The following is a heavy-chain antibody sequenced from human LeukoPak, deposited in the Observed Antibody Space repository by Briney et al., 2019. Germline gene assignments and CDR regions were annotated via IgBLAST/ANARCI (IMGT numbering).Heavy chain of an antibody. CDR2: ISSGSSTI. V-gene: IGHV3-48*04. D-gene: IGHD5-12*01. Sequence: PGGSLRVSCEGSGFTFNSYSMNWVRQAPGKGLEWVSYISSGSSTIYYADSVKGRFTISRDDAENSLYLEMNSLRAEDTAVYFCARHGALWIRSGSWFDPWGQGTLVTVFS. CDR3: ARHGALWIRSGSWFDP. CDR1: GFTFNSYS. J-gene: IGHJ5*02.